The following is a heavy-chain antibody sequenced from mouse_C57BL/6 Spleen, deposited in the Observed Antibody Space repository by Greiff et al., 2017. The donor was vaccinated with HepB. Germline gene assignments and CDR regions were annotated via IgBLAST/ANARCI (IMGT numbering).Heavy chain of an antibody. CDR3: ARPAQATAYAMDY. Sequence: EVQRVESGGGLVQPGGSLKLSCAASGFTFSDYYMYWVRQTPEKRLEWVAYISNGGGSTYYPDTVKGRFTISRDNAKNTLYLQMSRLKSEDTAMYYCARPAQATAYAMDYWGQGTSVTVSS. CDR2: ISNGGGST. D-gene: IGHD3-2*02. CDR1: GFTFSDYY. V-gene: IGHV5-12*01. J-gene: IGHJ4*01.